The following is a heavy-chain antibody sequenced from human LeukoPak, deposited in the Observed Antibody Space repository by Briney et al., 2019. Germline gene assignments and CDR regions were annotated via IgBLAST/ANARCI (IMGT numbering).Heavy chain of an antibody. CDR1: GFTFNRRG. J-gene: IGHJ4*02. CDR2: ISGSGGST. V-gene: IGHV3-23*01. Sequence: GGSLRLSCAASGFTFNRRGMHWVRQAPGKGLEWVSTISGSGGSTYYAGSVKGRFTISRDNSKNTLYLQMNSLRAEDTAVYYCAANVYGDYLERYWGQGTLVTVSS. CDR3: AANVYGDYLERY. D-gene: IGHD4-17*01.